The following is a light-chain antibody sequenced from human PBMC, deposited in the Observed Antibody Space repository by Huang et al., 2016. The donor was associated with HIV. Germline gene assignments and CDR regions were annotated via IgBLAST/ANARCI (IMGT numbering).Light chain of an antibody. J-gene: IGKJ3*01. V-gene: IGKV4-1*01. CDR3: QQYYSRPFT. CDR2: WAA. CDR1: QTILHSSNNKIT. Sequence: DIVMTQSPDSLALSLGERATINCKSSQTILHSSNNKITLAWYQQKTGQPPKLRIYWAASRGSGVPDRFSGGGSGTDFTLTITSLQAADVAVYYCQQYYSRPFTFGPGTKVEIK.